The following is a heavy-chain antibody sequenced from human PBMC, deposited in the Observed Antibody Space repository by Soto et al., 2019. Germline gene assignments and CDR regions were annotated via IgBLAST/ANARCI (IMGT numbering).Heavy chain of an antibody. J-gene: IGHJ4*02. Sequence: QVQLQQWGAGLLKPSETLSLTCAVYGGSFSGYYWTWIRQPPGTGLEWLGEINHSGSTTYNPSLKSRVAISVDTSKNPFSLKRTSVTAADTAVYYCAIDKITGVFAYWGQGNLVTVSS. CDR1: GGSFSGYY. V-gene: IGHV4-34*01. D-gene: IGHD2-8*02. CDR2: INHSGST. CDR3: AIDKITGVFAY.